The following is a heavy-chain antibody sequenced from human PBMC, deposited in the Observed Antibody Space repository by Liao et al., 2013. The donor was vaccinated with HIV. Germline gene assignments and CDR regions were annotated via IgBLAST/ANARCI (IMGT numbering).Heavy chain of an antibody. V-gene: IGHV4-61*01. Sequence: QVRLQESGPGLVKPSQTLSLTCTVSGGSISSGSYYWSWIRQPPGRGLEWIGYIYYIGSTNYNPSLKSRVTISMDTSKNQFSLKLSSVTAADTAVYYCARDETAAGYYYYYYMDVWGKGTTVTVSS. J-gene: IGHJ6*03. CDR1: GGSISSGSYY. CDR2: IYYIGST. CDR3: ARDETAAGYYYYYYMDV. D-gene: IGHD6-13*01.